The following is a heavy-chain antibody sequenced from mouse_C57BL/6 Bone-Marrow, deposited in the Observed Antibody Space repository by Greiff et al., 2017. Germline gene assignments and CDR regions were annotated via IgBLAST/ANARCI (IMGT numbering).Heavy chain of an antibody. CDR2: IYPRDGST. Sequence: VQLVESGPELVKPGASVKLSCKASGYTFTSYDINWVKQRPGQGLEWIGWIYPRDGSTKYNEKFKGKATLTVDTSSSTAYMELHSLTSGDSAVYFCARESLVLLRCYFDVWGTGTTVTVSS. J-gene: IGHJ1*03. D-gene: IGHD1-1*01. CDR1: GYTFTSYD. CDR3: ARESLVLLRCYFDV. V-gene: IGHV1-85*01.